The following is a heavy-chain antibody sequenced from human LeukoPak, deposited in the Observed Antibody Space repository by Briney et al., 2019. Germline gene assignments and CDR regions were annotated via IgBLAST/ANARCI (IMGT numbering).Heavy chain of an antibody. J-gene: IGHJ6*03. CDR1: GDSLSSHY. CDR3: ARGTYDFWSGYYRHYYYMDV. CDR2: IYYSGST. D-gene: IGHD3-3*01. V-gene: IGHV4-59*11. Sequence: SETLSLTRTVSGDSLSSHYWSWIRHPPGEGREWIGYIYYSGSTNYNPSLKSRVTISVDTSKNQFSLKLSSVTAADTAVYYCARGTYDFWSGYYRHYYYMDVWGKGTTVTVSS.